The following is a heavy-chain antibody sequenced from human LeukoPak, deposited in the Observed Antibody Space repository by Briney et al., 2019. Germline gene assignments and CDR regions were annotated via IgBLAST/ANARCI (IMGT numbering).Heavy chain of an antibody. V-gene: IGHV3-48*03. D-gene: IGHD6-6*01. CDR3: ARDDGGRHTSSLDY. J-gene: IGHJ4*02. CDR1: GFTFSTYE. Sequence: PGGSLKLSCAASGFTFSTYEMHWVRQAPGKGLEGVSYMSTTGDIIYYADSVKGRFTISRDNAKNSLYLQTDSLRAEDTAVYYCARDDGGRHTSSLDYWGQGTLVAVSS. CDR2: MSTTGDII.